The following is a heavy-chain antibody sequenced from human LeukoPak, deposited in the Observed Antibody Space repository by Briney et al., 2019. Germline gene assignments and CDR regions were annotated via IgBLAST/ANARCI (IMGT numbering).Heavy chain of an antibody. D-gene: IGHD2-8*01. CDR2: LSRGGETT. CDR1: GFNFNMFA. CDR3: AKEQRIRHCSEGVCMEGYYFDY. V-gene: IGHV3-23*01. J-gene: IGHJ4*02. Sequence: GGSLRLSCRGSGFNFNMFAMNWVRQAPGQGLEWVSGLSRGGETTNYADSVKGRFTISRDMSKNMVFLQMNSLRPEDTAVYYRAKEQRIRHCSEGVCMEGYYFDYWGQGSLVTVSS.